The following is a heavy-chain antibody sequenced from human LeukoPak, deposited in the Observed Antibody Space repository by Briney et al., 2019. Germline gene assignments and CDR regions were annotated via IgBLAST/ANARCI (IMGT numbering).Heavy chain of an antibody. V-gene: IGHV4-34*01. CDR1: GGSFSGYY. CDR3: ARAEDRRLSDAFDI. D-gene: IGHD3-16*01. J-gene: IGHJ3*02. Sequence: PSQTLSLTCAVYGGSFSGYYWSWIRQPPGKGLEWIGEINHSGSTNYNPSLKSRVTISVDTSKNQFSLKLSSVTAADTAVYYCARAEDRRLSDAFDIWGQGTMVTVSS. CDR2: INHSGST.